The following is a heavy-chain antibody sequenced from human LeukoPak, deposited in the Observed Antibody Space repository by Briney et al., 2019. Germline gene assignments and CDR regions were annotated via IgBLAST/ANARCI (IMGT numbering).Heavy chain of an antibody. CDR3: ARAQPQYYYDSIGGYFDY. CDR1: GGSISSSSYY. D-gene: IGHD3-22*01. J-gene: IGHJ4*02. V-gene: IGHV4-39*07. Sequence: PSETLSLTCTVSGGSISSSSYYWGWIRQPPGKGLEWIGSIYYSGSTYYNPSLKSRVTISVDTSKNQFSPKLSSVTAADTAVYYCARAQPQYYYDSIGGYFDYWGQGTLVTVSS. CDR2: IYYSGST.